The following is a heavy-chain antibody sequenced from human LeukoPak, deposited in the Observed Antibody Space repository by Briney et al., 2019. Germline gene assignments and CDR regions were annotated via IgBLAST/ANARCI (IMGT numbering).Heavy chain of an antibody. CDR2: TYYRSKWYN. CDR3: ARDWGDHMTAAGTPGAFDI. Sequence: LSQTLSLTCAISGDSVSSNSAAWNWIRQSPSRGLEWLGRTYYRSKWYNDYAVSVKSRITINPDTSKNQFSLQLNSVTPEDTAVYYCARDWGDHMTAAGTPGAFDIWGQGTMVTVSS. V-gene: IGHV6-1*01. J-gene: IGHJ3*02. D-gene: IGHD6-13*01. CDR1: GDSVSSNSAA.